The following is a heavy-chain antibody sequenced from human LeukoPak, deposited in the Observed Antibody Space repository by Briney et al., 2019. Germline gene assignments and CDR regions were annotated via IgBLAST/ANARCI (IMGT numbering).Heavy chain of an antibody. CDR3: ARAYSSSSPRIYYYYYYMDV. V-gene: IGHV4-4*09. CDR1: GGSISSYY. J-gene: IGHJ6*03. D-gene: IGHD6-6*01. Sequence: SETLSLICTVSGGSISSYYWSWIRQPPGKGLEWIGYIYTSGSTNYNPSLKSRVTISVDTSKNQFSLKLSSVTAADTAVYYCARAYSSSSPRIYYYYYYMDVWGKGTTVTVSS. CDR2: IYTSGST.